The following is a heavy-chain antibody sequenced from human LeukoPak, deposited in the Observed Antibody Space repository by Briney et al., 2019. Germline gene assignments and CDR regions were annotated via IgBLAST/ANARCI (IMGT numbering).Heavy chain of an antibody. CDR3: AKNSWQQLMYY. CDR1: GFTFSSYG. V-gene: IGHV3-30*02. Sequence: SGGSLRLSCAASGFTFSSYGMHWVRQAPGKVLEWVAFIRYDGSNKYDADSVKGRFTISRDNSKNTLYLQMNSLRAEDTAVYYCAKNSWQQLMYYWGQGTLVTVSS. D-gene: IGHD6-13*01. CDR2: IRYDGSNK. J-gene: IGHJ4*02.